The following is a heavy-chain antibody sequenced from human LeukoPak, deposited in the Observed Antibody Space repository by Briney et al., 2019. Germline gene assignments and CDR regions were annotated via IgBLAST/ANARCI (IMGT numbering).Heavy chain of an antibody. J-gene: IGHJ3*02. D-gene: IGHD6-13*01. CDR3: ARESSSWYPDAFDI. V-gene: IGHV3-48*01. CDR2: ISSSSSTI. CDR1: GFTFSSYS. Sequence: PGGSLRLSCAASGFTFSSYSMNWVRQAPGKGLEWVSYISSSSSTIYYADSVKGRFTISRDNAKNSLYLQMNSLRAEDTAVYYCARESSSWYPDAFDIWGQGTMVTVSS.